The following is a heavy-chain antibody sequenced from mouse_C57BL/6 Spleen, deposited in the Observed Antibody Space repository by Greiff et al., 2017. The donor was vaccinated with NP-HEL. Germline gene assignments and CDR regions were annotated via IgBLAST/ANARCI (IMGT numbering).Heavy chain of an antibody. J-gene: IGHJ2*01. V-gene: IGHV3-1*01. CDR1: GYSITSGYD. Sequence: DVKLQESGPGMVKPSQSLSLTCTVTGYSITSGYDWHWIRHFPGNKLEWMGYISYSGSTNYNPSLKSRISITHDTSKNHFFLKLNSVTTEDTATYYCARTGTRRGYFDYWGQGTTLTVSS. D-gene: IGHD4-1*01. CDR2: ISYSGST. CDR3: ARTGTRRGYFDY.